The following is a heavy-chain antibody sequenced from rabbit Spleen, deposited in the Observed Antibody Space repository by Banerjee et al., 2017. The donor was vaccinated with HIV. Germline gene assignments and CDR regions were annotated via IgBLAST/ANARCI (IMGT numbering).Heavy chain of an antibody. D-gene: IGHD1-1*01. Sequence: QSLEESGGDLVNPGASLTLTCIASGVSFSGSSYMCWVRQAPGKGLEWIACIEGGSSGFTYFASWAKGRFTISKTSSTTVTLQMTSLTAADTATYFCARDTSSSFSSYGMDLWGPGTLVTVS. CDR1: GVSFSGSSY. V-gene: IGHV1S40*01. CDR3: ARDTSSSFSSYGMDL. CDR2: IEGGSSGFT. J-gene: IGHJ6*01.